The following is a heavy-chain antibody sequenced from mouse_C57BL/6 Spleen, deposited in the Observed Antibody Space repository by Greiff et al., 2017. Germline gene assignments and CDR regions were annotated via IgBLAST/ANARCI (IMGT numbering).Heavy chain of an antibody. J-gene: IGHJ2*01. CDR2: INPNNGGT. CDR1: GYTFTDYY. D-gene: IGHD1-1*01. Sequence: EVQLQQSGPELVKPGASVKISCKASGYTFTDYYMNWVKQSHGKSLAWIGDINPNNGGTSYNQKFKGKATLTVDKSSSTAYMELRSLTSEDSAVYYCARSYYGSSYFDYWGQGTTLTVSS. CDR3: ARSYYGSSYFDY. V-gene: IGHV1-26*01.